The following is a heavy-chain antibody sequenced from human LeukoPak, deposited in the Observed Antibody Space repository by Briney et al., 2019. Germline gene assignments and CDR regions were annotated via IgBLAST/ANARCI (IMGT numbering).Heavy chain of an antibody. CDR2: ISGSGGST. J-gene: IGHJ4*02. V-gene: IGHV3-23*01. D-gene: IGHD3-3*01. CDR1: GFTFSSYA. CDR3: AKDPTYYDFWSGYPFPDY. Sequence: QPGGSLRLSCAASGFTFSSYAMSWVRQAPGKGLEWVSAISGSGGSTYYADSVKGRFTISRDNSKNTLYLQMNSLRAEDTAVYYCAKDPTYYDFWSGYPFPDYWGQGTLVTVSS.